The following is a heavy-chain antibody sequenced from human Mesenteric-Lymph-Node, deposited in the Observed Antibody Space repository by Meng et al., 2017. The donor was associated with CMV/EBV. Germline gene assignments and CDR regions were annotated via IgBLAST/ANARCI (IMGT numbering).Heavy chain of an antibody. CDR1: GYTFNGYY. CDR2: INPSSGGT. J-gene: IGHJ4*02. Sequence: SGYTFNGYYMHWGRQAPGQGLEWMGRINPSSGGTNYAQKFQGRVTMTRDTSNSTAYMELSRLKSDDTAVYYCAREGTYSSTWYRDYWGQGTLVTVSS. V-gene: IGHV1-2*06. CDR3: AREGTYSSTWYRDY. D-gene: IGHD6-13*01.